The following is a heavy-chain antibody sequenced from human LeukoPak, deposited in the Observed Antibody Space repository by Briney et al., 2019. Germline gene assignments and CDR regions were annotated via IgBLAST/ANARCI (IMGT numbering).Heavy chain of an antibody. J-gene: IGHJ4*02. Sequence: AGGSLRLSCAASGFTFSSYWKHWVRQAPGKGLVWVSRINSDGSTTTYADSVKGRFTISRDNAKDTLYLQMTSLRAEDTAVYYCARATYYYDSSGYRAIYYFDYWGQGTLVTVSS. CDR2: INSDGSTT. CDR1: GFTFSSYW. CDR3: ARATYYYDSSGYRAIYYFDY. D-gene: IGHD3-22*01. V-gene: IGHV3-74*01.